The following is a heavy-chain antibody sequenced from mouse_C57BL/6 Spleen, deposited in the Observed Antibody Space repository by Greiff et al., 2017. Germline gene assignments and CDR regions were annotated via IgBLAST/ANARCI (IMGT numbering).Heavy chain of an antibody. Sequence: QVQLQQSGAELVRPGSSVKLSCKASGYTFTSYWMHWVKQRPIQGLEWIGNIDPSDSDTHYNQKFKDKATLTGDKSSSTAYMQLSSLTSEDSAVYYCARGAPMDYWGQGTSVTVSS. CDR3: ARGAPMDY. V-gene: IGHV1-52*01. J-gene: IGHJ4*01. CDR2: IDPSDSDT. CDR1: GYTFTSYW.